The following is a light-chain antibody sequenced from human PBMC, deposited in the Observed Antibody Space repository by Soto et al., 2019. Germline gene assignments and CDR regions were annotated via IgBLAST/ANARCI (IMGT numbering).Light chain of an antibody. Sequence: DIQMTQSPSSLSASMGDSVTITCRASQSISNYLNWYQQKPGKAPKFLIYAASSLQSGVPSGFSGSGSGTDFTLTISSLQPEHFATYYCQQSYRTPWTFGQGTKVEIK. CDR3: QQSYRTPWT. V-gene: IGKV1-39*01. CDR1: QSISNY. J-gene: IGKJ1*01. CDR2: AAS.